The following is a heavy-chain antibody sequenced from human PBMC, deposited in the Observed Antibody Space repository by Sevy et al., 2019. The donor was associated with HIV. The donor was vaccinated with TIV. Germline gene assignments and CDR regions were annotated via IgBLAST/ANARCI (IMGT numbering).Heavy chain of an antibody. V-gene: IGHV3-23*01. J-gene: IGHJ6*03. CDR3: ARSGREYYYIDV. Sequence: GGSLRLSCAASGFTFSSYAMNWVRQAPGKGLEWVSVISGSGASAYFADSVRGRLTISRDNSKNTLHLQMNSLRAEDTSVYYCARSGREYYYIDVWGKGTAVTVSS. CDR2: ISGSGASA. D-gene: IGHD2-15*01. CDR1: GFTFSSYA.